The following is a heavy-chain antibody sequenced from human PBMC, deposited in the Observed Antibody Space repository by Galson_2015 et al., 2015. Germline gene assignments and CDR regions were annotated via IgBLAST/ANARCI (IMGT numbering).Heavy chain of an antibody. CDR2: ISYDGSSK. CDR1: GFTLSSYG. CDR3: AKDQFLVRWYFDY. D-gene: IGHD4-23*01. J-gene: IGHJ4*02. Sequence: SLRLSCAASGFTLSSYGMHWVRQAPGKGLEWVAVISYDGSSKYYADSVKGRFTISRDNSKNTLYLQMNSLRAEDTAVYYCAKDQFLVRWYFDYWGQGTLVTVSS. V-gene: IGHV3-30*18.